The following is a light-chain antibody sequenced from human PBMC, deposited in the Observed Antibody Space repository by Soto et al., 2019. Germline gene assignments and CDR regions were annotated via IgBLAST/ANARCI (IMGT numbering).Light chain of an antibody. V-gene: IGKV3-20*01. CDR3: QVYGSSPLFT. Sequence: EIGMTQSPATLSVSPGERATLSCRASQSVSSNLAWYQQKTGQAPRLLIYGASTRATGIPDRFSGSGSGTDFTLTISRLEPEDFAVYWCQVYGSSPLFTFGPGTKVDIK. J-gene: IGKJ3*01. CDR2: GAS. CDR1: QSVSSN.